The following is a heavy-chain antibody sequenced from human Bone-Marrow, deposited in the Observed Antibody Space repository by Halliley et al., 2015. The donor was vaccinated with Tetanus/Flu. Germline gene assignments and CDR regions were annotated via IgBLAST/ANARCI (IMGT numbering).Heavy chain of an antibody. CDR3: ARYGIMTTEFFDY. D-gene: IGHD4-17*01. Sequence: TIHYAESVRGRFTISRDNAKNSLYLQMNSRRGEDTAVYYCARYGIMTTEFFDYWGQGTQVTVSS. V-gene: IGHV3-48*03. CDR2: TI. J-gene: IGHJ4*02.